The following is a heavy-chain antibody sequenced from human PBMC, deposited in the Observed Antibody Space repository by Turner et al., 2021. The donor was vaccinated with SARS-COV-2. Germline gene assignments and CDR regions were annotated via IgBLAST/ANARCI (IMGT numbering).Heavy chain of an antibody. J-gene: IGHJ5*02. Sequence: VQLVESGGGLVQPGGSLRLSCAASGFTFSSYAMHWVRQAPGKGLEWVAVISYDGDNKYYADSVKGRFTISRDNSKNTLYLQMNSLRAEDTAVYYCAGGNGNYFTWFDPWGQGTLVTVSS. D-gene: IGHD1-26*01. CDR3: AGGNGNYFTWFDP. CDR1: GFTFSSYA. V-gene: IGHV3-30*04. CDR2: ISYDGDNK.